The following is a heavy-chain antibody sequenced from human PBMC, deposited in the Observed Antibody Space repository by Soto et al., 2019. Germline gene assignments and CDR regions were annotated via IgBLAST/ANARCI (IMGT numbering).Heavy chain of an antibody. J-gene: IGHJ4*02. CDR3: ARLAWIQLAYYFDY. V-gene: IGHV4-59*08. CDR2: IYYSGST. CDR1: GGSISSYY. D-gene: IGHD5-18*01. Sequence: QVQLQESGPGLVKPSETLSLTCTVSGGSISSYYWSWIRQPPGKGLEWIGYIYYSGSTNYNPPLKSRVTIPPATSQTQSPLKLSSVTAADTAVYYWARLAWIQLAYYFDYWGQGTLVTVSS.